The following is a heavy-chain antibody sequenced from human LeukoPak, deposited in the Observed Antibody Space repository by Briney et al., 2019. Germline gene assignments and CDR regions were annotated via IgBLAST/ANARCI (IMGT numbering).Heavy chain of an antibody. J-gene: IGHJ4*02. CDR3: VREGLERRTNFDY. D-gene: IGHD1-1*01. Sequence: GGSLRLSCSASGFPFTSHVMHWFRRAPGKGLQYVSGISMNVQTTYYAGSVKGRFTISRDNSKNTVYVQMNSLTPEDTALYYCVREGLERRTNFDYWAQRTRVSVSS. CDR2: ISMNVQTT. V-gene: IGHV3-64*05. CDR1: GFPFTSHV.